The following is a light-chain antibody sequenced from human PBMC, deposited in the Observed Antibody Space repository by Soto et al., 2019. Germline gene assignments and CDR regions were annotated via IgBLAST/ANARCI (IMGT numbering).Light chain of an antibody. CDR1: SSDVGSYNR. CDR3: SSYTSSTHYV. Sequence: QSALTKPPSVSGSPGQSVTISCTGTSSDVGSYNRVSWYQQPPGTAPKLMIYEVSNRPSGVPDRFSGSKSGNTASLTISGLQAEDEADYYCSSYTSSTHYVFGSATKLTVL. J-gene: IGLJ1*01. CDR2: EVS. V-gene: IGLV2-18*02.